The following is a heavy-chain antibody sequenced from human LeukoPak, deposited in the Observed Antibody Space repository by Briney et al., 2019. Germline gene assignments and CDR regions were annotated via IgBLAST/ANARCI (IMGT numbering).Heavy chain of an antibody. V-gene: IGHV3-21*01. CDR2: ISSRSSYI. CDR3: ASGVNYFDY. D-gene: IGHD3-3*01. J-gene: IGHJ4*02. Sequence: GGSLRVSCAASGFTFSSYNMKWVHQAPGKGLEWVSSISSRSSYIFYADSVKGRFTISRDNAKKSLYLQMNSLGAEDTAVYYCASGVNYFDYWGQGTLVTVSP. CDR1: GFTFSSYN.